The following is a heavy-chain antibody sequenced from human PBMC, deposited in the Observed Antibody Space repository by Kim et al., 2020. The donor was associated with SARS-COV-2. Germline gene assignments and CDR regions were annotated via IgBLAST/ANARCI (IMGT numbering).Heavy chain of an antibody. D-gene: IGHD4-17*01. CDR3: ARDIYGDDNGFDY. J-gene: IGHJ4*02. V-gene: IGHV1-69*04. Sequence: SVKVSCKDSGGTFSSYGISWVRQAPGQGLEWMGRIIPSLDVPNYAQEFQGSLTIIADTSTSTDYLDLGSLTSDDTAGYYCARDIYGDDNGFDYWGQGTLVTVSS. CDR1: GGTFSSYG. CDR2: IIPSLDVP.